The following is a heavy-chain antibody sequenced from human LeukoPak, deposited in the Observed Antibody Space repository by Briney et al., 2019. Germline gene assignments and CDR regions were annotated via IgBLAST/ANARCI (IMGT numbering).Heavy chain of an antibody. Sequence: GGSLRLSCAASGFTFSSYSMNWVRQAPGKGLEWVSYISSSSSTIYYADSVKGRFTISRDNAKNSLYLQMNSLRAEDTAVYYCNPFTYYYDSSGRTDDYWGQGTLVTVSS. CDR2: ISSSSSTI. V-gene: IGHV3-48*01. CDR3: NPFTYYYDSSGRTDDY. J-gene: IGHJ4*02. CDR1: GFTFSSYS. D-gene: IGHD3-22*01.